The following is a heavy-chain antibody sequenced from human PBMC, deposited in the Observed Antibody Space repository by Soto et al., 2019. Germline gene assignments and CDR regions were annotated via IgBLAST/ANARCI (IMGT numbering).Heavy chain of an antibody. CDR3: ATVPLIAVAGTGPFDY. J-gene: IGHJ4*02. D-gene: IGHD6-19*01. CDR1: GYTLTELS. Sequence: ASVKVSCKVSGYTLTELSMHWVRQAPGKGLEWMGGFDPEDGETIYAQKFQGRVTMTEDTSTDTAYMELSSLRSEDTAVYYCATVPLIAVAGTGPFDYWGQGTLVTVSS. CDR2: FDPEDGET. V-gene: IGHV1-24*01.